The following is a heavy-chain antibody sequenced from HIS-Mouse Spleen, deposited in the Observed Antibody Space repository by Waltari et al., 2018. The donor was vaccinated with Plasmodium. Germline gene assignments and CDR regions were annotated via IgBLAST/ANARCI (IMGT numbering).Heavy chain of an antibody. CDR1: GGSISSGGYF. CDR2: IYYSGST. V-gene: IGHV4-31*03. D-gene: IGHD7-27*01. Sequence: QVQLQESGPGLVKPSQTLSLTCTVSGGSISSGGYFWSWIRQHPGKGLEWIGYIYYSGSTYYNPSLKSRVTISVDTSKNQFSLKLSSVTAADTAVYYCARVSPPANWGALNAFDIWGQGTMVTVSS. J-gene: IGHJ3*02. CDR3: ARVSPPANWGALNAFDI.